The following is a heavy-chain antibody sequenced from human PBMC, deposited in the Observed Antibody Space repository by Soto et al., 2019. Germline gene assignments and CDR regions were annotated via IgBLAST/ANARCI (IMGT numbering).Heavy chain of an antibody. J-gene: IGHJ5*02. CDR3: ARRSSSSLGSLFDP. Sequence: LSLTCTVSGGSISSGGYYWDWIRQPPGKGLEWIGAMYYTGNKNYNPSLEGRVTMSVDTSKNQFSLKLSSVTPTDTAVYYCARRSSSSLGSLFDPWGRGILVTVSS. V-gene: IGHV4-39*01. CDR1: GGSISSGGYY. D-gene: IGHD6-6*01. CDR2: MYYTGNK.